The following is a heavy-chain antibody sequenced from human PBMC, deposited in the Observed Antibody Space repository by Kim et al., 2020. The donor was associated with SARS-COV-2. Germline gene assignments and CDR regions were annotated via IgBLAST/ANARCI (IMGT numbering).Heavy chain of an antibody. V-gene: IGHV4-34*01. J-gene: IGHJ6*02. D-gene: IGHD3-16*01. CDR3: ARGRVEGGDYYYYYGMDV. Sequence: SETLSLTCAVYGGSFSGYYWSWIRQPPGKGLEWIGEINHSGSTNYNPSLKSRVTISVDTSKNQFSLKLSSVTAADTAVYYCARGRVEGGDYYYYYGMDVWGQGTTVTVSS. CDR1: GGSFSGYY. CDR2: INHSGST.